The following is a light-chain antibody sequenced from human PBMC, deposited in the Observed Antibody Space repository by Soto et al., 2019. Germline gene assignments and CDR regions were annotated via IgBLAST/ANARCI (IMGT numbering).Light chain of an antibody. V-gene: IGLV2-14*01. CDR3: SSYTSRSTSV. CDR2: EVS. Sequence: QSALTQPASVSGSPGQSITISCSGTSSDIGSYNYVSWHQQHPGKAPKLLIFEVSNRPSGTSNRFSGSKSGNTASLTISGLQGDDEAEYYCSSYTSRSTSVFGTGTKLPS. CDR1: SSDIGSYNY. J-gene: IGLJ1*01.